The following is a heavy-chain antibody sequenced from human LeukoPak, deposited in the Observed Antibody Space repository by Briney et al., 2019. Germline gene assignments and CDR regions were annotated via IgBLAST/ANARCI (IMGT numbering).Heavy chain of an antibody. CDR3: ARDGDNWFDP. CDR2: INHSGST. J-gene: IGHJ5*02. D-gene: IGHD3-16*01. CDR1: GGSISSGSYY. Sequence: SETLSLTCTVSGGSISSGSYYWSWIRQPPGKGLEWIGEINHSGSTNYNPSLKSRVTISVDTSKNQFSLKLSSVTAADTAVYYCARDGDNWFDPWGQGTLVTVSS. V-gene: IGHV4-39*07.